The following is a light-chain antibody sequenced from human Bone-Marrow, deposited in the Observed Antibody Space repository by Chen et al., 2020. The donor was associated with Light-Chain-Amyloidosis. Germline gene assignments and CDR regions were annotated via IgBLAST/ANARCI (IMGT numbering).Light chain of an antibody. J-gene: IGLJ1*01. CDR3: QAWDSRV. Sequence: SYELTQPPSVSVSPGQTSSMTCSGDEWGDKYACWYQQKPGQSPVLVIYQDSKRPSGIRERFSGSNSGNTATLTISGTQAMDEADYYCQAWDSRVFGTGTKVTVL. V-gene: IGLV3-1*01. CDR2: QDS. CDR1: EWGDKY.